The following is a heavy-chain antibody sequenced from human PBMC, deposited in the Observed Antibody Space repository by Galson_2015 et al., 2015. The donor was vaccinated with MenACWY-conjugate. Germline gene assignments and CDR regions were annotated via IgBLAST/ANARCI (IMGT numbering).Heavy chain of an antibody. Sequence: TLSLTCTVSGGSISSSSYYWDWIRQPPGRGLEWIGTIYYSGSTYYNSSLKSRVTISVDTSQNQFSLNLSSVTAADTAMYYCARHDRTAPARSGAFDIWGRGTMVTVSS. V-gene: IGHV4-39*01. D-gene: IGHD2-2*01. CDR2: IYYSGST. CDR1: GGSISSSSYY. CDR3: ARHDRTAPARSGAFDI. J-gene: IGHJ3*02.